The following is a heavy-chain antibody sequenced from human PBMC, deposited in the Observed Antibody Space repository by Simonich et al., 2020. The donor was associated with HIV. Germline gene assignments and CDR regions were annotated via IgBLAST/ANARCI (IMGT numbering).Heavy chain of an antibody. J-gene: IGHJ1*01. CDR1: GGSFSGYY. CDR2: INHSGRT. V-gene: IGHV4-34*01. CDR3: ARLTAGGLGEYFQH. D-gene: IGHD6-13*01. Sequence: QVQLQQWGAGLLKPSETLSLTCAVYGGSFSGYYWSWIRQPPGKGLGWIGKINHSGRTNYNPSLKSRVTISVDTSKNQFSLKLSSVTAADTAVYYCARLTAGGLGEYFQHWGQGTLVTVSS.